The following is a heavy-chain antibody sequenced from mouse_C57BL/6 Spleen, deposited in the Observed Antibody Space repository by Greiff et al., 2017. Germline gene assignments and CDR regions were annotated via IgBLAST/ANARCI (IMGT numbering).Heavy chain of an antibody. CDR3: SRFDGYYLRAMDY. D-gene: IGHD2-3*01. J-gene: IGHJ4*01. V-gene: IGHV1-69*01. Sequence: VQLQQPGAELVMPGASVKLSCKASGYTFTSYWMHWVKQRPGQGLEWIGEIDPSDSYTNYNQKFKGKSTLTVAKSSSTAYMQRSSLTSEDSAVYYCSRFDGYYLRAMDYWGQGTSVTVSS. CDR1: GYTFTSYW. CDR2: IDPSDSYT.